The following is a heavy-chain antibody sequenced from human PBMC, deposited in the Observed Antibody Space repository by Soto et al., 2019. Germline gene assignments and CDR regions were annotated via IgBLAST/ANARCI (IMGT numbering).Heavy chain of an antibody. J-gene: IGHJ4*02. CDR1: GFTFSSYA. CDR3: AKDRNYGDYVNFDY. D-gene: IGHD4-17*01. CDR2: ISGSGGST. Sequence: GGSLRLSCAASGFTFSSYAMSWVRRAPGKGLEWFSAISGSGGSTYYADSVKGRFTISRDNSKNTLYLQMTSLRAEDTAVYYCAKDRNYGDYVNFDYWGQGTLVTVSS. V-gene: IGHV3-23*01.